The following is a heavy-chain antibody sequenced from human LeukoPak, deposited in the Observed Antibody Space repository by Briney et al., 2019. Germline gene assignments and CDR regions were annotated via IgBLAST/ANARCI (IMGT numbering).Heavy chain of an antibody. CDR2: ISAYNGYT. CDR3: ARGFPPRRNYDSSGYYSYYFDH. J-gene: IGHJ4*02. Sequence: ASVKVSCKASGYSFTNYGISWVRQAPGQGLEWMGWISAYNGYTHFAQKFQGRVTMTTDTSTSTAYMELRSLRSNDTAVYYCARGFPPRRNYDSSGYYSYYFDHWGREPWSPSPQ. CDR1: GYSFTNYG. D-gene: IGHD3-22*01. V-gene: IGHV1-18*01.